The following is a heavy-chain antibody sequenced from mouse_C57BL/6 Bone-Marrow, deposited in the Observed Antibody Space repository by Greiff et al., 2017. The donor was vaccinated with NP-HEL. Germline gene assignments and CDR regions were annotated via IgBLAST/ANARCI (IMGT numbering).Heavy chain of an antibody. J-gene: IGHJ4*01. CDR2: IYWDDDK. V-gene: IGHV8-12*01. Sequence: QVTLKECGPGILQSSQTLSLTCSFSGFSLSTSGMGVSWIRQPSGKGLEWLAHIYWDDDKRYNPSLKSRLTISKDTSRNQVFLKITSVDTADTATYYCARRIDYSNFYAMDYWGQGTSVTVSS. CDR3: ARRIDYSNFYAMDY. D-gene: IGHD2-5*01. CDR1: GFSLSTSGMG.